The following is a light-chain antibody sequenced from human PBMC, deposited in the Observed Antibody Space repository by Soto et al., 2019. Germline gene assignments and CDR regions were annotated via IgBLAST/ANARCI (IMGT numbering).Light chain of an antibody. V-gene: IGLV2-14*01. CDR1: SSDVGDYNY. Sequence: QSALTQPASVSGSPGQSITISCTGTSSDVGDYNYVSWYQQHPGKAPKLIIYDVSNRPSGVSNRFSGSKSGNTASLTISGLQAEDEADYYCSSYTTSSTLVVFRGGTKLTVL. CDR2: DVS. J-gene: IGLJ2*01. CDR3: SSYTTSSTLVV.